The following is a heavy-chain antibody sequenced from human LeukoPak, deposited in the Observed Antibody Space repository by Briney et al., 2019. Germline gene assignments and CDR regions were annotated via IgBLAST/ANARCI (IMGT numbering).Heavy chain of an antibody. Sequence: PGGSLRLSCAASGFTFSGQALSWVRQTPGKGLEWVSAISGGGNTYYADSVKGRFTISRDNSKNTLYLQMNSLRAEDMALYYCAKGHTVGAYWGQGTLVTVSS. CDR1: GFTFSGQA. D-gene: IGHD4-17*01. J-gene: IGHJ4*02. V-gene: IGHV3-23*01. CDR2: ISGGGNT. CDR3: AKGHTVGAY.